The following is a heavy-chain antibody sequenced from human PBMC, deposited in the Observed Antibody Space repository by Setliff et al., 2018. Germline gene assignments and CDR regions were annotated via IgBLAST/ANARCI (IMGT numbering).Heavy chain of an antibody. Sequence: SVKVSCKASGGTFSSYGISWVRQAPGQGLEWMGGTIPIFGSTNYAQKFQDRVTIITDESTSTAYMELRSLRTEDTAVYYCVREGVDTRSSTDYRYYMDVWGKGTTVTVSS. CDR3: VREGVDTRSSTDYRYYMDV. D-gene: IGHD5-18*01. CDR1: GGTFSSYG. J-gene: IGHJ6*03. V-gene: IGHV1-69*05. CDR2: TIPIFGST.